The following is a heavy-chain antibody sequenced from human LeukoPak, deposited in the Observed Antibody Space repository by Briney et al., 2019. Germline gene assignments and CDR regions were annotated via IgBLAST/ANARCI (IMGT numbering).Heavy chain of an antibody. CDR2: VSSKANNYAT. J-gene: IGHJ4*02. V-gene: IGHV3-73*01. Sequence: GSLKLSCAASGYTFSDSAVHWVRQASGKGLEGVARVSSKANNYATAYAASVKGRFTISRDGSQNTAYLQMNSLRTEDTAVYYCTTIGYIATAQTSNWGQGTLVTVSS. CDR1: GYTFSDSA. CDR3: TTIGYIATAQTSN. D-gene: IGHD3-22*01.